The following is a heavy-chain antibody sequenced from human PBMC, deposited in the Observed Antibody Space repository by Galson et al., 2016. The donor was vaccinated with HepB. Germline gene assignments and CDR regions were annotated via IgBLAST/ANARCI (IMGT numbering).Heavy chain of an antibody. CDR1: GGSVSSNFFY. J-gene: IGHJ6*02. Sequence: LSLTCTVSGGSVSSNFFYWVWIRQPPGKGPEWIGSIHSSGRNYYNPSLKSRVTISVDTSKNQFSLKLSSVAAAETAVYYCARQSSGYSSGWEYYYYFYGVDVWGQGTTVTVSS. D-gene: IGHD6-19*01. CDR3: ARQSSGYSSGWEYYYYFYGVDV. CDR2: IHSSGRN. V-gene: IGHV4-39*01.